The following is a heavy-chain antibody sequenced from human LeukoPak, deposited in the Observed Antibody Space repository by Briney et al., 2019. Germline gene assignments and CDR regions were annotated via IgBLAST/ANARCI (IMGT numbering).Heavy chain of an antibody. CDR1: GYSIANGYH. Sequence: SETLSLTCTVSGYSIANGYHWAWVRQPPGKALEWIGNIFYSGSTYYSPSLKSRVTISLDTSRNQFSLKLNSVTAADTAVYYCAKSNGYGLIDIWGRGTMVTVSS. CDR3: AKSNGYGLIDI. CDR2: IFYSGST. D-gene: IGHD3-22*01. J-gene: IGHJ3*02. V-gene: IGHV4-38-2*02.